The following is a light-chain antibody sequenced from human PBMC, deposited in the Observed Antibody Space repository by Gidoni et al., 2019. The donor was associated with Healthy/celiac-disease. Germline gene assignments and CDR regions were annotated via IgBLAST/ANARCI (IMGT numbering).Light chain of an antibody. J-gene: IGLJ3*02. CDR1: SSNIGSNT. CDR3: AAWDDSLNGQGV. V-gene: IGLV1-44*01. CDR2: SNN. Sequence: QSVLTQPPSASGTPGQRVPISCSGSSSNIGSNTVNWYQQLPGTAPKLLIYSNNQRPSVVPDRFSGSKSGTSASLAISGLQSEDEADYYCAAWDDSLNGQGVFGGGTKLTVL.